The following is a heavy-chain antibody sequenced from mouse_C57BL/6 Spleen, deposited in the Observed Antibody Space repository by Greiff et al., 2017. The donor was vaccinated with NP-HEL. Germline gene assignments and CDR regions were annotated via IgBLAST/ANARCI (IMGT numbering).Heavy chain of an antibody. D-gene: IGHD1-1*01. CDR2: ISSGGSYT. CDR1: GFTFSSYG. V-gene: IGHV5-6*01. CDR3: ARPVDWYFDV. Sequence: EVKLMESGGDLVKPGGSLKLSCAASGFTFSSYGMSWVRQTPDKRLEWVATISSGGSYTYYPDSVKGRFTISRDNAKNTLYLQMSSLKSEDTAMYYCARPVDWYFDVWGTGTTVTVSS. J-gene: IGHJ1*03.